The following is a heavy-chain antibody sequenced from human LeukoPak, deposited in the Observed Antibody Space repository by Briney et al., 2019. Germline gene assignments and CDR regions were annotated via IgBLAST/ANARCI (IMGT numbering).Heavy chain of an antibody. D-gene: IGHD2-21*02. Sequence: PSETLSLTCTVSGGSISSSSYYWGWIRQPPGKGLEWIGSIYYSGSTYYNPSLKSRVTISVDTSKNQFSLKLTSVTAADMAVYYCARHGHHGDHDYWGQGTLVTVSS. CDR3: ARHGHHGDHDY. V-gene: IGHV4-39*01. J-gene: IGHJ4*02. CDR2: IYYSGST. CDR1: GGSISSSSYY.